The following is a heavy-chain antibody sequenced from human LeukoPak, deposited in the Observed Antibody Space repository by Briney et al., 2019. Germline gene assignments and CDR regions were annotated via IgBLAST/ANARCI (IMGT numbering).Heavy chain of an antibody. J-gene: IGHJ4*02. CDR1: GYTFTSYD. D-gene: IGHD2-15*01. CDR3: ARALKGYCSGGSCSYYFDY. V-gene: IGHV1-69*13. Sequence: ASVKVSCKASGYTFTSYDINWVRQAPGQGLEWMGGIIPIFGTANYAQKFQGRVTITADESTSTAYMELSSLRSEDTAVYYCARALKGYCSGGSCSYYFDYWGQGTLVTVSS. CDR2: IIPIFGTA.